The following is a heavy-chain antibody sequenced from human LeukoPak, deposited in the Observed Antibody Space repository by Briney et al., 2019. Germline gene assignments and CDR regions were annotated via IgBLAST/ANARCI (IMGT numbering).Heavy chain of an antibody. Sequence: ASVKVSCKASGYTFTGYYMHWVRQAPGQGLEWMGWINPNSGGTNYAQKFQGRVTMTRDTSISTAYMELSRLRSDDTAVYYCARGMGSGYYYYMDVWGKGTTVTVSS. V-gene: IGHV1-2*02. CDR1: GYTFTGYY. J-gene: IGHJ6*03. CDR2: INPNSGGT. D-gene: IGHD6-19*01. CDR3: ARGMGSGYYYYMDV.